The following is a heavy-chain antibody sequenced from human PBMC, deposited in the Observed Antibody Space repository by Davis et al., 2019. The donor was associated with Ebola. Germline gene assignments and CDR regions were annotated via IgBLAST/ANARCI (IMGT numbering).Heavy chain of an antibody. J-gene: IGHJ6*02. CDR2: IYHSGST. CDR3: ARAYDGMDV. V-gene: IGHV4-30-2*01. CDR1: GGSLSSGGYS. Sequence: SQTLSLTCAVSGGSLSSGGYSWSWLRQPPGKGLEWIGYIYHSGSTYYNPSLKSRVTISVDRSKNQFSLKLSSVTAADTAVYYCARAYDGMDVWGQGTTVTVSS.